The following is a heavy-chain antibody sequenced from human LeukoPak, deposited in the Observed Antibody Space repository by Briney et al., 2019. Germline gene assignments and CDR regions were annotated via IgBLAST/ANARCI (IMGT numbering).Heavy chain of an antibody. CDR3: ARDYAHIGRYDYVWGSYRCSDAPDY. CDR1: GYTFTGYY. Sequence: EASVKVSCKASGYTFTGYYMHWVRQAPGQGLEWMGWINPNSGGTNYAQKFQGRVTMTRDTSISTAYMELSRLRSDDTAVYYCARDYAHIGRYDYVWGSYRCSDAPDYWGQGTLVTVSS. D-gene: IGHD3-16*02. J-gene: IGHJ4*02. V-gene: IGHV1-2*02. CDR2: INPNSGGT.